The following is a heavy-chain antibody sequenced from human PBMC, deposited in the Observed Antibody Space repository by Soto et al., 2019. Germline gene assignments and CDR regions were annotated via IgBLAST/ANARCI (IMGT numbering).Heavy chain of an antibody. J-gene: IGHJ4*02. V-gene: IGHV3-23*01. D-gene: IGHD3-22*01. CDR3: AKPVVANHPLNY. CDR1: GFTFSSYV. Sequence: PGGSLRLSCAASGFTFSSYVMSWVRQAPGEGLEWVSSISASGGNTFYADSVKGRFTISRDNSKNTLHLQMNSLRAEDTAVYYCAKPVVANHPLNYWGQGTLVTVSS. CDR2: ISASGGNT.